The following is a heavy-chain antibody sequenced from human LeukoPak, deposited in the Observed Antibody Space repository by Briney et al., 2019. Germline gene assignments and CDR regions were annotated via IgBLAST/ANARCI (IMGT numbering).Heavy chain of an antibody. CDR1: GGTISSVAYF. CDR3: ARLEAAAIDY. J-gene: IGHJ4*02. V-gene: IGHV4-31*03. CDR2: IYYRGST. Sequence: SETLSLTCTVSGGTISSVAYFWSWIRQHPGEGLDHIGDIYYRGSTYYNPSLKSRLTISVDTSKNQFSLILRSVTAADTAIYYCARLEAAAIDYWGQGTLVTVSS. D-gene: IGHD6-13*01.